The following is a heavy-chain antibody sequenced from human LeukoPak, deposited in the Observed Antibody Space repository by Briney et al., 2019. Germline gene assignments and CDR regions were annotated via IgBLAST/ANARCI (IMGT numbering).Heavy chain of an antibody. D-gene: IGHD6-19*01. CDR2: IDPSDSYT. Sequence: PGEYLKISCKGSGYSFTSYWISWVRQMPGKGLEWMGRIDPSDSYTNYSPSFQGHVTISADKSISTAYLQWSSLKASDTAMYYCARSGLPDSIAVAGTVDYWGQGTLVTVSS. CDR3: ARSGLPDSIAVAGTVDY. V-gene: IGHV5-10-1*01. CDR1: GYSFTSYW. J-gene: IGHJ4*02.